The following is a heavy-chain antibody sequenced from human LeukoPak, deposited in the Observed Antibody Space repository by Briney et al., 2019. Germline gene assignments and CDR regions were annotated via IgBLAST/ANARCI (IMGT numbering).Heavy chain of an antibody. CDR3: ARVSPAGVGANMDV. J-gene: IGHJ6*03. Sequence: GGSLRLSCAASGFTFSSYSMNWVRQAPGKGLEWVSSISSSPSYIYHADSVKGRFTISRDNAKNSLYLQMNSLRAEDTAVYYCARVSPAGVGANMDVWGKGTAVTVSS. V-gene: IGHV3-21*01. CDR1: GFTFSSYS. D-gene: IGHD1-26*01. CDR2: ISSSPSYI.